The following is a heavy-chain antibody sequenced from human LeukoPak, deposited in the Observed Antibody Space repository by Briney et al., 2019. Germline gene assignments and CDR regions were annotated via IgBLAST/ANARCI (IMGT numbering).Heavy chain of an antibody. Sequence: GGSLGLSCAASGFTFSTYWMSGVRQAPGKGLEWVANIKQDGSEKYYVDSVKGRFTISRDNAKNSLYLQMNSLRAEDTAMYYCARDSAGNDYWGQGTLVTVSS. V-gene: IGHV3-7*01. J-gene: IGHJ4*02. D-gene: IGHD6-13*01. CDR1: GFTFSTYW. CDR2: IKQDGSEK. CDR3: ARDSAGNDY.